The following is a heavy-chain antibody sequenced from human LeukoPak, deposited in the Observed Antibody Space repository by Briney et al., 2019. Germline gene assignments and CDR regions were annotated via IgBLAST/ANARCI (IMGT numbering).Heavy chain of an antibody. Sequence: PGGSLRLSCAASGFTFRSYGMHWVRQAPGKGLEWVAVISNDGRSKYYADSVKGRFTISRDNSKNTLYLQMNSLRAEDTAVYYCARLTWELPPGGLYYNYCIDVWDKGATVTVSS. D-gene: IGHD1-26*01. CDR1: GFTFRSYG. V-gene: IGHV3-30*03. CDR2: ISNDGRSK. J-gene: IGHJ6*03. CDR3: ARLTWELPPGGLYYNYCIDV.